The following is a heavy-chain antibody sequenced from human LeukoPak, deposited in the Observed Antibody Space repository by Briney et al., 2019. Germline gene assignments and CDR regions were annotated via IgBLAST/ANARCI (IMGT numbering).Heavy chain of an antibody. Sequence: PGGSLRLSCAASGFTFSSYAMHWVRQAPGKGLEWVAVISYDGSNKYYADSVKGRFTIPRDNSKNTLYLQMNSLRAEDTAVYYCAREKTYCSGGSCYLGWGQGTLVTVSS. V-gene: IGHV3-30-3*01. CDR2: ISYDGSNK. D-gene: IGHD2-15*01. CDR1: GFTFSSYA. J-gene: IGHJ4*02. CDR3: AREKTYCSGGSCYLG.